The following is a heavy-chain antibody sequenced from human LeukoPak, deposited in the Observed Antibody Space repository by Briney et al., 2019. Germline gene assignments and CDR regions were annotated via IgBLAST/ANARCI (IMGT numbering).Heavy chain of an antibody. J-gene: IGHJ6*02. V-gene: IGHV1-18*01. CDR2: IGPHSGNT. CDR3: ARGDYFGSGTPRTLDYGMYV. Sequence: GASVKVACNAYGYTFTAYGIIWVRQAPGQGLEWMGWIGPHSGNTKYAQKFQGRVTMTTETSTSTAYMELRSLRSDDTAVYYCARGDYFGSGTPRTLDYGMYVWGQGETVTVSS. CDR1: GYTFTAYG. D-gene: IGHD3-10*01.